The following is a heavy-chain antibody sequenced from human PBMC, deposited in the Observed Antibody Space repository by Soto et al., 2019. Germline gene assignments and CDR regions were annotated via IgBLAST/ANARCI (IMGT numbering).Heavy chain of an antibody. Sequence: SLTCTVSGGSISSYYWSWIRQPPGKGLEWIGYIYYSGSTNYNPSLKSRVTISVDTSKNQFSLKLSSVTAADTAVYYCAREQGITGNGFYYYYGMDVWGQGTTVTVSS. CDR1: GGSISSYY. V-gene: IGHV4-59*01. D-gene: IGHD1-20*01. CDR3: AREQGITGNGFYYYYGMDV. J-gene: IGHJ6*02. CDR2: IYYSGST.